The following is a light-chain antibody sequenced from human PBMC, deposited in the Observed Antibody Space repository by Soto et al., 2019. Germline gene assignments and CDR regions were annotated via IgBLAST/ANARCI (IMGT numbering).Light chain of an antibody. J-gene: IGKJ1*01. CDR1: QSVSSF. Sequence: ENVLTQSPATLSLSPGERATLSCRASQSVSSFLGWYQQQPGQAPRLLIYDASNRAPGIPARFSGSGSGTDFTLTISSLEPEDFAVYYCQQRSSWTYGQGTKVEIK. CDR2: DAS. CDR3: QQRSSWT. V-gene: IGKV3-11*01.